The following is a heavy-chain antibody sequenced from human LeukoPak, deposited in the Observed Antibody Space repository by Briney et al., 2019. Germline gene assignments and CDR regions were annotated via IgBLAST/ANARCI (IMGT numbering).Heavy chain of an antibody. J-gene: IGHJ4*03. CDR2: IDHIEREK. CDR1: GFTFSNYW. Sequence: GGSPRLSCAASGFTFSNYWMSWVRQAPGKGLDWVANIDHIEREKYYVDSVKGRFTISRDNAKNSLYLQINGLRADDTGVYYCAREFGYRGYIDYWGLGTLVTVSS. CDR3: AREFGYRGYIDY. V-gene: IGHV3-7*03. D-gene: IGHD5-12*01.